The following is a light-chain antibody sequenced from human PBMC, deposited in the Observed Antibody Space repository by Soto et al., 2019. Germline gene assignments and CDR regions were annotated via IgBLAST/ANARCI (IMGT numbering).Light chain of an antibody. CDR2: DVS. CDR3: SSYTSSSTYV. V-gene: IGLV2-14*01. J-gene: IGLJ1*01. CDR1: SSDVGGYNY. Sequence: QSVLTQPASVSGSPGQSITISCTGTSSDVGGYNYVSWYQQHPGKAPKLMIYDVSNRPSGVSNRLSGSKPGNTASLTISGLQAEDEADYYCSSYTSSSTYVFGTGTKVTVL.